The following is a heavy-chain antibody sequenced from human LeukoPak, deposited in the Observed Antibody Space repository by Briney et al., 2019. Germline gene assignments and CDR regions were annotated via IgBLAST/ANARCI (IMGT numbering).Heavy chain of an antibody. CDR3: ARFHDYGGNGFDY. J-gene: IGHJ4*02. Sequence: GGSLRLSCAASGFTFSSYWMSWVRQAPGKGLEWVANIKQDGSEKYYVDSAKGRFTISRDNAKNSLYLQMNSLRAEDTAVYYCARFHDYGGNGFDYWGQGTLVTVSS. CDR2: IKQDGSEK. D-gene: IGHD4-23*01. CDR1: GFTFSSYW. V-gene: IGHV3-7*01.